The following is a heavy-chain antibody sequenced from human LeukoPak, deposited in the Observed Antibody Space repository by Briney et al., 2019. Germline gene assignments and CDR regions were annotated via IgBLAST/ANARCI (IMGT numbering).Heavy chain of an antibody. D-gene: IGHD2-21*02. Sequence: GRSLRLSCAASGFTFSSYGMHWVRQAPGKGLEWVAVISYDGSNKYYADSVKGRFTISRDNSKNTLYLQMNSLRAEDTAVYYCAREELQAPVVTTTPPFDYWGQGTLVTVSS. CDR1: GFTFSSYG. CDR2: ISYDGSNK. CDR3: AREELQAPVVTTTPPFDY. J-gene: IGHJ4*02. V-gene: IGHV3-30*03.